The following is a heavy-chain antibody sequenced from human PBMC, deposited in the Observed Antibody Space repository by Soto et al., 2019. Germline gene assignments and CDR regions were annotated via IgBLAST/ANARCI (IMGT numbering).Heavy chain of an antibody. Sequence: GASVKVSCKVSGYTLTELSMHWVRQAPGKGLEWMGGFDPEDGETIYAQKFQGRVTMTEDTSTDTAYMELSSLRSEDTAVYYCATVGGYDYIWGSYRYTNWFDPWGQGTLVTVSS. D-gene: IGHD3-16*02. J-gene: IGHJ5*02. CDR1: GYTLTELS. CDR2: FDPEDGET. V-gene: IGHV1-24*01. CDR3: ATVGGYDYIWGSYRYTNWFDP.